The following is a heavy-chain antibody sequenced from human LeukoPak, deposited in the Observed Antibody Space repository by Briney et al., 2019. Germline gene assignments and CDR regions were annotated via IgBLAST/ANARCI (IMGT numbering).Heavy chain of an antibody. V-gene: IGHV1-18*01. CDR1: GYTFTSYG. D-gene: IGHD3-10*01. Sequence: ASVKVSCKASGYTFTSYGISWVRQAPGQGLEWMGWISAYNGNTNYAQKLQGRVTMTTDTSTSTAYMELRSLRSDDTAMYYCARVPIPEVLWFGEEQGGYYYYYMDVWGKGTTVTIS. J-gene: IGHJ6*03. CDR2: ISAYNGNT. CDR3: ARVPIPEVLWFGEEQGGYYYYYMDV.